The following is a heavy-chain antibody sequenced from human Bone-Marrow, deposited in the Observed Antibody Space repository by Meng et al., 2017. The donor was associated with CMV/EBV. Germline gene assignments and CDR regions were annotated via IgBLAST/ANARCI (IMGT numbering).Heavy chain of an antibody. CDR3: ARDPKKGHGMDV. CDR1: GFTFSDYY. J-gene: IGHJ6*02. V-gene: IGHV3-11*04. Sequence: GESLKISCAASGFTFSDYYMSWIRQAPGKGLEWVSYISSSGSTIYYADSVKGRFTISRDNAKNSLYLQMNSLRAEDTAVYYCARDPKKGHGMDVWGQGTTVTVSS. CDR2: ISSSGSTI.